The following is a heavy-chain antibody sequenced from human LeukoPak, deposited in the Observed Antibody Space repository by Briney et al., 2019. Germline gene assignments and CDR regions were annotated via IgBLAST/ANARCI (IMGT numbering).Heavy chain of an antibody. Sequence: SVKVSCKASGGTFTSYAISWVRQAPGQGLEWMGGFMPIFGTANYAQKFQGRVTITADKSSTTVYMELSSLRSEDTAVYYCASPPVPQAAAITPGYFYYYMHVWGKGTTVTVSS. CDR2: FMPIFGTA. CDR3: ASPPVPQAAAITPGYFYYYMHV. CDR1: GGTFTSYA. V-gene: IGHV1-69*06. D-gene: IGHD6-13*01. J-gene: IGHJ6*03.